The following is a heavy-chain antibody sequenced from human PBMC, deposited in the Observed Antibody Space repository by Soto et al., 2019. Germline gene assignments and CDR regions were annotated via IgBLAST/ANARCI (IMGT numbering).Heavy chain of an antibody. CDR3: AKNWGVATSGAAFDI. D-gene: IGHD6-13*01. CDR2: ISGSGGST. Sequence: PGGSLRLSCAASGFTFSSYAMSWVRQAPGKGLEWVSVISGSGGSTYYADSVKGRFTISRHNSKNTLYLQMNSLRAEDTAVYYCAKNWGVATSGAAFDIWGQGTMVTVSS. V-gene: IGHV3-23*01. CDR1: GFTFSSYA. J-gene: IGHJ3*02.